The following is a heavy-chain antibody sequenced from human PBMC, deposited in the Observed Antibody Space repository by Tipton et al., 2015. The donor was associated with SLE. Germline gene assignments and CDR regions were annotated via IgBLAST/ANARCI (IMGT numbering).Heavy chain of an antibody. D-gene: IGHD3-10*01. V-gene: IGHV3-23*01. CDR2: ISGSGGST. CDR3: AKDLLLWFGETVDY. CDR1: GFTFSSYA. J-gene: IGHJ4*02. Sequence: GSLRLSCAASGFTFSSYAMSWVRQAPGKGLEWVSAISGSGGSTYYAESVKGRFTISRDNSKNTLYLQMNSLRAEDTAVYYCAKDLLLWFGETVDYWGQGTLVTVSS.